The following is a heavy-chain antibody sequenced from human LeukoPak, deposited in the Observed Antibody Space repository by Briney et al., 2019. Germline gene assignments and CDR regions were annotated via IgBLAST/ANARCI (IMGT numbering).Heavy chain of an antibody. CDR2: IYTSGSS. V-gene: IGHV4-4*07. Sequence: SQTLSLTCTVSAGSIGSYYWSSVRQPAGNGLEWLGRIYTSGSSNYNPSLKSRVTMSVDTSKNQFSLKLSSVTAADTAVYYCASSSSWAQNAFDYWGQGTLVTVSS. CDR3: ASSSSWAQNAFDY. D-gene: IGHD6-13*01. CDR1: AGSIGSYY. J-gene: IGHJ4*02.